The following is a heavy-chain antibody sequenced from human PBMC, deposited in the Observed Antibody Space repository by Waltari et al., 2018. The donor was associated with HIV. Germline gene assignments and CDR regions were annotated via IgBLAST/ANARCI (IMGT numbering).Heavy chain of an antibody. J-gene: IGHJ6*02. CDR2: IIPLFGEA. V-gene: IGHV1-69*01. D-gene: IGHD3-22*01. Sequence: QVQLVQSGAEVKEPGSSVTVSCTASGGTVSSSAISWVRQAPGQGLEWMGAIIPLFGEANYAQKFQGRLTITADESTSTAYMELSSLRSEDTAVYYCARVPDRSGYQRYAMDVWGQGTTVTVS. CDR1: GGTVSSSA. CDR3: ARVPDRSGYQRYAMDV.